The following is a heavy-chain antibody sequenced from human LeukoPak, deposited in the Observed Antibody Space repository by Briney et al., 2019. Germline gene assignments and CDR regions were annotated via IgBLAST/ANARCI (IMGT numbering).Heavy chain of an antibody. D-gene: IGHD5-18*01. CDR2: IYWNDDK. CDR3: ARRGYSYGYPT. J-gene: IGHJ5*02. V-gene: IGHV2-5*01. CDR1: GFSLSTSGVG. Sequence: SGPTLVKPTQTLTLTCTFSGFSLSTSGVGVGWIRQPPGKALEWLALIYWNDDKRYSPSLKSRLTITKDTSKNQVVLTMTNMDSVDTATYYCARRGYSYGYPTWGQGTLVTVSS.